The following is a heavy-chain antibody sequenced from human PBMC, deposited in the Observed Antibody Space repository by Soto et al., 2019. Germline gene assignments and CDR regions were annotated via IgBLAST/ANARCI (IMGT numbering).Heavy chain of an antibody. Sequence: SETLSLTCTVSGGSISSGGYYWSWIRQHPGKGLEWIGYIYYSGSTYYNPSLKSRVTISVDTSKNQFSLKLSSVTAADTAVYYCAREFRTGDAAGFDYWGQGTLVTVSS. CDR3: AREFRTGDAAGFDY. V-gene: IGHV4-31*03. J-gene: IGHJ4*02. CDR1: GGSISSGGYY. D-gene: IGHD7-27*01. CDR2: IYYSGST.